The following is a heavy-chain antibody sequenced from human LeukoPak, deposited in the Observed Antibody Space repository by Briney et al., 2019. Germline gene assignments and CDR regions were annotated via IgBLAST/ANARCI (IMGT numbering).Heavy chain of an antibody. Sequence: SETLSLTCTVSGDSLRKSTFYWVWIRQPPGKGLEWIGSIYYSGGADYNPSLQSRVTISVDTSKNEFSLKVRSVTAADTTVYFCARTHCEGDCFSAIRYWGQGTPVTVSS. CDR2: IYYSGGA. CDR1: GDSLRKSTFY. D-gene: IGHD2-21*02. CDR3: ARTHCEGDCFSAIRY. V-gene: IGHV4-39*07. J-gene: IGHJ4*02.